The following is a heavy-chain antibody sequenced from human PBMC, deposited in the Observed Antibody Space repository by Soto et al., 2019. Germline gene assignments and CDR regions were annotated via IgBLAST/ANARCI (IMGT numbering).Heavy chain of an antibody. Sequence: SGPTLVNPTQTLTLTCTFSGFSLTTSGVGVGWIRQPPGKALEWLSLIYWNDDKRYSPSLRGRLTITKDTSKNQVVLAMTNMDPVDTATYYCAHHTITPATNWFDPWGLGTLVPVSS. CDR1: GFSLTTSGVG. V-gene: IGHV2-5*01. J-gene: IGHJ5*02. CDR3: AHHTITPATNWFDP. CDR2: IYWNDDK. D-gene: IGHD1-20*01.